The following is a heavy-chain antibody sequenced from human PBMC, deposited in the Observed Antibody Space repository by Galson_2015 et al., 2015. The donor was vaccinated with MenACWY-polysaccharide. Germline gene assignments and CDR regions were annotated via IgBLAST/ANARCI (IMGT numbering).Heavy chain of an antibody. CDR1: GYTFSTYA. Sequence: SVKVSCKASGYTFSTYAMNWVRQAPGQGLEWLGWINTNTGNPTYAQGFTGRFVFSLDTSVTTPYLQISSLQAEDTAVYYCERDPEQIAATVPMGWFDYWGQGTLVTVSS. V-gene: IGHV7-4-1*02. J-gene: IGHJ4*02. CDR2: INTNTGNP. CDR3: ERDPEQIAATVPMGWFDY. D-gene: IGHD2-15*01.